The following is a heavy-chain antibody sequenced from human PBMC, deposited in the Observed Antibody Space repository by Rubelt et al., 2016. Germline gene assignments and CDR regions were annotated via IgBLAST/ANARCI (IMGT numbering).Heavy chain of an antibody. J-gene: IGHJ5*02. CDR3: AREGETWIQFGNWFDP. CDR1: GYTFSSYA. Sequence: QVQLVQSGAEVKKPGASVKVSCRASGYTFSSYAIHWVRQAPGQRLEWMGWINPGNGNTKYSQKFQGRVTITRDTFASTAYMELSSLRSEDAAVYYCAREGETWIQFGNWFDPWGQGTLVTVSS. V-gene: IGHV1-3*01. CDR2: INPGNGNT. D-gene: IGHD5-18*01.